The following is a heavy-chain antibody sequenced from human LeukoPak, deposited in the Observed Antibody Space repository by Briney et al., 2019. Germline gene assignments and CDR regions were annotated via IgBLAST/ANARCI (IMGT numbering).Heavy chain of an antibody. D-gene: IGHD2-2*01. CDR3: AGLYCSSTSCYSYNWFDP. J-gene: IGHJ5*02. Sequence: GTLRLSCAASGFTFSSYGMSWIRQPPGKGLEWIGSIYYSGSTYYNPSLKSRVTISVDTSKNQFSLKLSSVTAADTAVYYCAGLYCSSTSCYSYNWFDPWGQGTLVTVSS. CDR1: GFTFSSYG. V-gene: IGHV4-39*01. CDR2: IYYSGST.